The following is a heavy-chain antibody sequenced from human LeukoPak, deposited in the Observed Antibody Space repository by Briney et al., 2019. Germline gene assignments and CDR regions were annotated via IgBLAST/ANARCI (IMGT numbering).Heavy chain of an antibody. CDR3: AKDPYPFYDSSGINYYFDY. CDR1: GFTFSSYG. D-gene: IGHD3-22*01. Sequence: PGRSLRLSCAASGFTFSSYGMHSVRPAPGKGLEWVAFIRYDGSNKYYADSVKGRFTISRDNSKNTLYLQMNSLRAEDTAVYYCAKDPYPFYDSSGINYYFDYWGQGTLVTVSS. V-gene: IGHV3-30*02. CDR2: IRYDGSNK. J-gene: IGHJ4*02.